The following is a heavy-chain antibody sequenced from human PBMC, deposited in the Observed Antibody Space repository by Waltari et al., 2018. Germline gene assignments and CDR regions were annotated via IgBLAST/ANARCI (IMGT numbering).Heavy chain of an antibody. CDR2: ISSSSSYI. J-gene: IGHJ5*02. D-gene: IGHD2-2*03. CDR1: FSSYS. Sequence: FSSYSMNWVRQAPGKGLEWVSSISSSSSYIYYADSVKGRFTISRDNAKNSLYLQMNSLRAEDTAVYYCARDLGGYCSSTSCPDPVPWGQGTLVTVSS. V-gene: IGHV3-21*01. CDR3: ARDLGGYCSSTSCPDPVP.